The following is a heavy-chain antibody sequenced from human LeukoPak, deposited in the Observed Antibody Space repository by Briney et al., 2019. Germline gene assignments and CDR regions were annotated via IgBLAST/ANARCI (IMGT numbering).Heavy chain of an antibody. D-gene: IGHD6-13*01. Sequence: GGSLRLSCAASGSTLSAYAMSWVRPAPGKGLEWVSAISGSGGSTYYADSAKGRFTISRDNSKNTLDLQMNSLRAEDTAVYYCAKEELAAAGRDFEYWGQGTLVTVSS. CDR3: AKEELAAAGRDFEY. CDR2: ISGSGGST. CDR1: GSTLSAYA. V-gene: IGHV3-23*01. J-gene: IGHJ4*02.